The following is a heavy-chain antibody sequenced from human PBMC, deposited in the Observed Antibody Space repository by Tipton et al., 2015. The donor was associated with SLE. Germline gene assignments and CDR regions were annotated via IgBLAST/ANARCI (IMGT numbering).Heavy chain of an antibody. D-gene: IGHD1-26*01. CDR3: ARGGSWRVGATRGSYAMVV. V-gene: IGHV3-48*03. J-gene: IGHJ6*02. CDR1: GFTFSSYE. CDR2: ISSSGSTI. Sequence: SLRLSCAASGFTFSSYEMNWVRQAPGKGLEWVSYISSSGSTIYYADSVRGRFTISRDNAKNSLFLQMNSLRAEGTAVYYCARGGSWRVGATRGSYAMVVWGQGTTVTVSS.